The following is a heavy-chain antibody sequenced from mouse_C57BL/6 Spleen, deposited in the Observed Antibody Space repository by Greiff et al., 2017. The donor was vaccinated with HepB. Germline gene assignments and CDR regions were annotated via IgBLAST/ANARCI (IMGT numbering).Heavy chain of an antibody. Sequence: EVQLQQSGPELVKPGASVKISCKASGYTFTDYYMNWVKQSHGKSLEWIGDINPNNGGTSYNQKFKGKATLTVDKSSSTAYMELRSLTSEDSAVYYCASSSYYYGSSYFAYWGQGTTLTVSS. J-gene: IGHJ2*01. CDR1: GYTFTDYY. V-gene: IGHV1-26*01. CDR2: INPNNGGT. CDR3: ASSSYYYGSSYFAY. D-gene: IGHD1-1*01.